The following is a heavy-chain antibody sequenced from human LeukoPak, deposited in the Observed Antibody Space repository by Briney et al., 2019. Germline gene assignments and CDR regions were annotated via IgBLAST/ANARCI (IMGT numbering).Heavy chain of an antibody. D-gene: IGHD4-11*01. CDR2: ISHDGII. V-gene: IGHV3-74*01. Sequence: GGSLRLSCETAGFTFSSYVMHWVRRTPGKGLVWVSRISHDGIISYADSVKGRFTISRDNAKNTLHLQMNSLRAEDTAVYYCARDMTRPRYYYYGMDVWGQGTTVTVSS. CDR1: GFTFSSYV. CDR3: ARDMTRPRYYYYGMDV. J-gene: IGHJ6*02.